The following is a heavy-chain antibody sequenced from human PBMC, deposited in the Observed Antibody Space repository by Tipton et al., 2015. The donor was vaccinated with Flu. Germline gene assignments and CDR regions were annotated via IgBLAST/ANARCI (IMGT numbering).Heavy chain of an antibody. CDR3: ARDIGTTVFYFDH. Sequence: SLRLSCAVSGFTFSNYGMHWVRQTPGKGLEWVAVIRSDGSTEYYADSVKGRFTISRDNSRGTLYLQMNSLRGDDTAVYFCARDIGTTVFYFDHWRQGALVTVS. J-gene: IGHJ4*02. V-gene: IGHV3-33*01. CDR2: IRSDGSTE. D-gene: IGHD1-14*01. CDR1: GFTFSNYG.